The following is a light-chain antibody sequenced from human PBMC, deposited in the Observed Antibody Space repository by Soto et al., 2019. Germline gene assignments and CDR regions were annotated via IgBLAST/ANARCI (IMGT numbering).Light chain of an antibody. V-gene: IGLV2-14*03. Sequence: QFVLTHPASLSDSPGQWTSISCTGTSSDVGGYNYVSWYQHHPGKAPKLMIYDVTNRPSGVSNRFSGSKSGNTASLTISGLQTEDEADYYCSSYTSSNSYVFGTVTKFTVL. CDR2: DVT. CDR1: SSDVGGYNY. CDR3: SSYTSSNSYV. J-gene: IGLJ1*01.